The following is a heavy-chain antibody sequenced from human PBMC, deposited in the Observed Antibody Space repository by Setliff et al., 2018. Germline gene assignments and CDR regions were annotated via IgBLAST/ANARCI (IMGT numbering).Heavy chain of an antibody. J-gene: IGHJ5*02. CDR3: VPGLATAGKVS. D-gene: IGHD6-13*01. CDR1: GFTFSTYS. V-gene: IGHV3-48*04. Sequence: PGGSLRLSCAASGFTFSTYSMNWVRQAPGKGLEWVSYISSSSSPIYYADSVKGLFTISRDNAKNSLYLQMDSLRAEDTAVYHCVPGLATAGKVSWGQGTLVTVSS. CDR2: ISSSSSPI.